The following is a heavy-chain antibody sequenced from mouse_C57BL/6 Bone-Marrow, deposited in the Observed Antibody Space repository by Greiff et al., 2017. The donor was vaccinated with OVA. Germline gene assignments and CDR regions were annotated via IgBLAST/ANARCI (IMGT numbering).Heavy chain of an antibody. CDR1: GYTFTSYG. V-gene: IGHV1-81*01. D-gene: IGHD2-3*01. CDR2: IYPRSGNT. Sequence: VQLQQSGAELARPGASVKLSCKASGYTFTSYGISWVKQRTGQGLEWIGEIYPRSGNTYYNEKFKGKATLTADKSSSTAYMELSSLTSEDSAVYFCARGALYEGYYFDYWGQGTTLTVSS. CDR3: ARGALYEGYYFDY. J-gene: IGHJ2*01.